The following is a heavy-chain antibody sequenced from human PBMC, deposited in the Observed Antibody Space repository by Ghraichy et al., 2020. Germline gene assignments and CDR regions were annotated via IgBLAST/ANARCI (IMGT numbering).Heavy chain of an antibody. V-gene: IGHV1-18*01. D-gene: IGHD3-3*01. Sequence: ASVKVSCKASGYTFTSYGISWVRQAPGQGLEWMGWISAYNGNTNYAQKLQGRVTMTTDTSTSTAYMELRSLRSDDTAVYYCARGALLRFLEWLVGAFDIWGQGTMVTVSS. CDR2: ISAYNGNT. CDR1: GYTFTSYG. J-gene: IGHJ3*02. CDR3: ARGALLRFLEWLVGAFDI.